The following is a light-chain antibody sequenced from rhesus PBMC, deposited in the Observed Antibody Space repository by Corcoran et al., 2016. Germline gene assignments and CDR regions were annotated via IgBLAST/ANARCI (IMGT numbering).Light chain of an antibody. CDR1: QSISSW. V-gene: IGKV1-22*01. CDR3: LRYSSSPLT. Sequence: DIQMTQSPSSLSASVGDTVTITCRASQSISSWLDWYQQKPGKVPKLLIYKASSLQSGVPSRISGSGSGTDFTLPISSLPPGDFVTYYCLRYSSSPLTFGGGTKVEIK. J-gene: IGKJ4*01. CDR2: KAS.